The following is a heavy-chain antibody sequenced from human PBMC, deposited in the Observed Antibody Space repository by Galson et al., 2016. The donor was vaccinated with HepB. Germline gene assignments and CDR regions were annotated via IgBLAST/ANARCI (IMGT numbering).Heavy chain of an antibody. CDR2: SPTDGRNT. V-gene: IGHV3-74*01. CDR3: ARASSWYRDWYFDL. Sequence: SPRLACAASGLTFSSYWLHCGRRAPGTGLVWVSRSPTDGRNTNYAASVKGRFTLSRDNAKNTLYLQMNSLRAEDTAVYYCARASSWYRDWYFDLWGRGTLVTVSS. J-gene: IGHJ2*01. CDR1: GLTFSSYW. D-gene: IGHD6-13*01.